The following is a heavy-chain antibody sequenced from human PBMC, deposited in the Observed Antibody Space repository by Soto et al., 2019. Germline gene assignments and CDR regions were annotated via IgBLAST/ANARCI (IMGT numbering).Heavy chain of an antibody. D-gene: IGHD6-19*01. CDR2: INPNSGGT. CDR3: ARETPIAVGSSFDY. CDR1: GYTFTGYY. Sequence: GASVKVSCKASGYTFTGYYMHWVRQAPGQGLEWMGWINPNSGGTNYAQKFQGRVTMTRDTSISTAYMELSRLRSDDTAVYYCARETPIAVGSSFDYWGQGTRVTVSS. V-gene: IGHV1-2*02. J-gene: IGHJ4*02.